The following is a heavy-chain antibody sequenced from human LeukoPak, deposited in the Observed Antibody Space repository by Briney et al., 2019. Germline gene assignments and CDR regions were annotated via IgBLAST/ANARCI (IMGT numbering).Heavy chain of an antibody. D-gene: IGHD5-18*01. J-gene: IGHJ4*02. CDR1: GFTFSSYW. CDR2: IKQDGSEK. V-gene: IGHV3-7*01. CDR3: ARDRGYSYGYYFDY. Sequence: GGSLRLSCAASGFTFSSYWMSWVHQAPGKGLEWVANIKQDGSEKYYVDSVKGRFTISRDNAKNSLYLQMNSLRAEDTAVYYCARDRGYSYGYYFDYWGQGTLVTVSS.